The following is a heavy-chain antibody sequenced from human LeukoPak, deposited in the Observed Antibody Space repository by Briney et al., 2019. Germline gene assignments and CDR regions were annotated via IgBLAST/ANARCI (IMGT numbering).Heavy chain of an antibody. J-gene: IGHJ5*02. CDR1: GYTFTCYD. CDR2: INPNSGDT. Sequence: ASVKLSCNASGYTFTCYDMDWERHPPGHGLERMGWINPNSGDTTSAQKFQGRVTMTRDTSISTAYMELSSLTSDDTAVYYCARGGESGSSGWFDPWGQGTLVTVSS. CDR3: ARGGESGSSGWFDP. V-gene: IGHV1-2*02. D-gene: IGHD3-10*01.